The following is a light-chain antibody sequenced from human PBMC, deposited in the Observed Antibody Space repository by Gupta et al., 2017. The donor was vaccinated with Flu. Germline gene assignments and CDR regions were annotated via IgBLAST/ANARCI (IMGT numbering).Light chain of an antibody. J-gene: IGLJ2*01. CDR2: EKN. CDR1: SSNIGNNY. Sequence: QSVFTQPPSVSAAPGQKVTISCPGSSSNIGNNYVSWYQQLPGTDPNRLIVEKNKRPSGIPDRCSCYKAGTYATRGITGLQTGDEADDYCGKWDSSLRAVVFGGGTKLTVI. V-gene: IGLV1-51*02. CDR3: GKWDSSLRAVV.